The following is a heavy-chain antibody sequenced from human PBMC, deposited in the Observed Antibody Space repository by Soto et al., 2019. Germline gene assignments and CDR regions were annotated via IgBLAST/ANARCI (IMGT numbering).Heavy chain of an antibody. D-gene: IGHD2-15*01. CDR1: GGTFSSYA. J-gene: IGHJ6*02. V-gene: IGHV1-69*01. CDR2: IIPIFGTA. Sequence: QVQLVQSGAEVNKPGSSVKVSCKASGGTFSSYAISWVRQAPGQGLEWMGGIIPIFGTANYAQKFQGRVTITADESTSTAYMELSSLRSEDTAVYYCASGVVVAATHYYYYGMDVWGQGTTVTVSS. CDR3: ASGVVVAATHYYYYGMDV.